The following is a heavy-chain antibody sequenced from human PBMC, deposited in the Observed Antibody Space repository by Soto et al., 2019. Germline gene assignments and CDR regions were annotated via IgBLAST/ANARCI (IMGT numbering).Heavy chain of an antibody. V-gene: IGHV3-33*01. CDR1: GFTFSSYG. CDR3: ARDGGPYLGDILTGYSPQGYFDY. CDR2: IWYDGSNK. D-gene: IGHD3-9*01. Sequence: GGSLRLSCAASGFTFSSYGMHWVRQAPVKGLEWVAVIWYDGSNKYYADSVKGRFTISRDNSKNTLYLQMNSLRAEDTAVYYCARDGGPYLGDILTGYSPQGYFDYWGQGTLVTVSS. J-gene: IGHJ4*02.